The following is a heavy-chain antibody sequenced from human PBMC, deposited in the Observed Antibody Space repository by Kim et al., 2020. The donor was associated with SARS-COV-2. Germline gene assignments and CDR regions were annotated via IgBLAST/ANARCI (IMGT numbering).Heavy chain of an antibody. V-gene: IGHV4-4*02. D-gene: IGHD4-17*01. CDR3: ARDGPLRGDYAGYFDY. CDR1: GGSISSSNW. CDR2: IYHSGST. Sequence: SETLSLTCAVSGGSISSSNWWSWVRQPPGKGLEWIGEIYHSGSTNYNPSLKSRVTISVDKSKNQFSLKLSSVTAADTAVYYCARDGPLRGDYAGYFDYWGQGTLVTVSS. J-gene: IGHJ4*02.